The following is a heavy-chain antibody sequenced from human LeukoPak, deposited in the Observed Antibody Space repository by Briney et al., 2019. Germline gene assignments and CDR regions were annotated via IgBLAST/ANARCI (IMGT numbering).Heavy chain of an antibody. J-gene: IGHJ3*02. CDR3: ARAVPNSSGWRSVAFDI. D-gene: IGHD6-19*01. CDR1: GFTFSSYS. Sequence: GGSLRLSCAASGFTFSSYSMNWVRQAPGKGLEWVSSISSSSSYIYYADSVKGRFTISRDNAKNSLYLQMNSLRAEDTAVYYCARAVPNSSGWRSVAFDIWGQGTMVTVSS. CDR2: ISSSSSYI. V-gene: IGHV3-21*04.